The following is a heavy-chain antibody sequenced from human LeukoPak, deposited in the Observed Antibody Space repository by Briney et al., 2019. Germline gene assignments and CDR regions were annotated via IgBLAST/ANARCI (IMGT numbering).Heavy chain of an antibody. J-gene: IGHJ4*02. Sequence: PGGSLRLSCAASGFTFSTYRMSWVRQAPGKGLEWVANINQDSSEKLYVDSVKGRFTISRDNAKNSLYLQMNSLTAEDTAVYYCARLNGEATIIGYWGQGSLVTVSS. CDR3: ARLNGEATIIGY. V-gene: IGHV3-7*01. CDR2: INQDSSEK. D-gene: IGHD5-12*01. CDR1: GFTFSTYR.